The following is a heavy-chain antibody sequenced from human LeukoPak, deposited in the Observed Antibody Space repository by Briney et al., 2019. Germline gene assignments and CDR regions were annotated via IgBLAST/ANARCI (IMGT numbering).Heavy chain of an antibody. CDR1: GFPFSSYR. Sequence: GGSLRLSCAASGFPFSSYRMSWVRQAPGKGLEWVANIKQDGSEKYYVDSVKGRFSISRDNAKNSLYLQMNSLRAEDTAVYYCARDTYYYDSSGYYDAFDIWGQGTMVTVSS. D-gene: IGHD3-22*01. CDR2: IKQDGSEK. V-gene: IGHV3-7*01. CDR3: ARDTYYYDSSGYYDAFDI. J-gene: IGHJ3*02.